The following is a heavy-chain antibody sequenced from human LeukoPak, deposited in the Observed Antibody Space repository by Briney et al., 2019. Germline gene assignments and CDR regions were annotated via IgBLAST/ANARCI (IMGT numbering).Heavy chain of an antibody. D-gene: IGHD4-17*01. CDR3: ARAPDYGDYSEYFQH. CDR2: ISAYNGNT. V-gene: IGHV1-18*01. CDR1: GYTFTSYG. Sequence: ASVKVSCKASGYTFTSYGISWVRQAPGQGVEWMGWISAYNGNTNYAQKLQGRVTMTTDTSTSTAYMELRSLRSDDTAVYYCARAPDYGDYSEYFQHWGQGTLVTVSS. J-gene: IGHJ1*01.